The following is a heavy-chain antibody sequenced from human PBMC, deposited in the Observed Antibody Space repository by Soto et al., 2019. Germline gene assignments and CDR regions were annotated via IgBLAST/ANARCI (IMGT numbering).Heavy chain of an antibody. CDR1: GFSFSTYA. V-gene: IGHV3-23*01. CDR2: FNGNGGGT. Sequence: VQLLESGGGLVQPGGSLRLACATSGFSFSTYAMTWVRQAPGKGLEWVSTFNGNGGGTYYADFVKGRFTISRDNSKNTLYLQMDSLRAEDTATYYCAKDNSLRWFDPWGQGTLVTVSS. J-gene: IGHJ5*02. D-gene: IGHD2-15*01. CDR3: AKDNSLRWFDP.